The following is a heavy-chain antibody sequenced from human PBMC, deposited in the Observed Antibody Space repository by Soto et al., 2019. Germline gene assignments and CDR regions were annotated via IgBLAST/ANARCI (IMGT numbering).Heavy chain of an antibody. V-gene: IGHV4-34*01. CDR3: ARTSKLEY. Sequence: QVQLQQWGAGLLRPSETLSLTCAVYGGSVNYYFWSWIRQPPGKGLEWIGEINPNGDTKYNPSLKSRVSMSIDTSANQFSLQLSSVTAADTAVYYCARTSKLEYWGQGTLVTVSS. CDR1: GGSVNYYF. CDR2: INPNGDT. J-gene: IGHJ4*02.